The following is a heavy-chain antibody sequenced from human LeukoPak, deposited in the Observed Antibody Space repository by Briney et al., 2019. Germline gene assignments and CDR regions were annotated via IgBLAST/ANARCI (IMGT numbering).Heavy chain of an antibody. CDR2: ISTDGSQT. CDR3: VRSLRSADF. CDR1: GFTFSNYW. V-gene: IGHV3-74*01. Sequence: QSGGSLRLSCEASGFTFSNYWMHWFRQAPGKGLMWVSQISTDGSQTFYADSVKGRFTISRDNAKNTLFLQMDSLRPEDTAVYYCVRSLRSADFWGQGTLVTVSS. J-gene: IGHJ4*02.